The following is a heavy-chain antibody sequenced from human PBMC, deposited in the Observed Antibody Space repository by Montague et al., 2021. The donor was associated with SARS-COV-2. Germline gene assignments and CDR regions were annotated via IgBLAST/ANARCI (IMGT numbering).Heavy chain of an antibody. Sequence: SLRLSCAASGFTFSTFSIYWVRQAPGKGLEWVAVLSSDGTKKNFTDSVRGRFTISRDRSQNTVFLQMNTLRPEDTAVYYCARAGVEDSSWCLSYVDHWGQGTLGTVSS. CDR1: GFTFSTFS. CDR3: ARAGVEDSSWCLSYVDH. J-gene: IGHJ4*03. D-gene: IGHD6-13*01. V-gene: IGHV3-30*04. CDR2: LSSDGTKK.